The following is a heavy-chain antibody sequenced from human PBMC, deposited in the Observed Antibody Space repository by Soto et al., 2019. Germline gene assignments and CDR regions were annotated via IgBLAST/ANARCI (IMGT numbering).Heavy chain of an antibody. V-gene: IGHV4-30-4*01. Sequence: SETLSLTCTVSGGSINSGDCYWSWIRQPPGRGLEWIGHIDNRGGTYYNPSLKSRVTISVDTSKNQFFLKLSSVIAADTAVYYCARSPRIITIFGVVANWGQGTLVTVSS. CDR3: ARSPRIITIFGVVAN. CDR2: IDNRGGT. CDR1: GGSINSGDCY. D-gene: IGHD3-3*01. J-gene: IGHJ4*02.